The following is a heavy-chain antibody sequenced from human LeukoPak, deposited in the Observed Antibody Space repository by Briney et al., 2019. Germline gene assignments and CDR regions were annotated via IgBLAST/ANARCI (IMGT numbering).Heavy chain of an antibody. J-gene: IGHJ4*02. CDR3: ARDSRFFGGQDFDY. CDR1: GGSISSHY. CDR2: IYYSGST. Sequence: PSETLSLTCTVSGGSISSHYWSWIRQPPGKGLKWIGYIYYSGSTNYNPSLKSRVTISVDTSKNQFSLKLSSVTAADTAVYYCARDSRFFGGQDFDYWGQGTLVTVSS. D-gene: IGHD3-3*01. V-gene: IGHV4-59*11.